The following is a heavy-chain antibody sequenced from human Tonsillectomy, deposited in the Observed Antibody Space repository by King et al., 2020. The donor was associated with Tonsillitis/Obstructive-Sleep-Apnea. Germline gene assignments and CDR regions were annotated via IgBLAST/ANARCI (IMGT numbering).Heavy chain of an antibody. CDR2: IILIFGTE. CDR1: GGTFSRFA. D-gene: IGHD6-19*01. V-gene: IGHV1-69*01. Sequence: VQLVESGAEVKKPGSSVKVSCKASGGTFSRFAISWVRQAPGQGLEWMGGIILIFGTENYAQKFQGRGTITADESTSTAYMELSSLRSEDTAVYYCASVAATCFDYWGQGTLVTVSP. J-gene: IGHJ4*02. CDR3: ASVAATCFDY.